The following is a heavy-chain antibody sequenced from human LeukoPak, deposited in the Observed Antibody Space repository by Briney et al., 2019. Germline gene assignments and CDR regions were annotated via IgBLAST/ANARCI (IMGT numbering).Heavy chain of an antibody. CDR1: GYTFTSYD. Sequence: ASVKVSCKASGYTFTSYDINWVRQATGQGLEWMGWMNPNSGNTGYAQKFQGRVTMTRNTSISTAYMELSSLRSEDTAVYYCARGQLGEWELPFDYWGQGTLVTVSS. CDR2: MNPNSGNT. J-gene: IGHJ4*02. CDR3: ARGQLGEWELPFDY. V-gene: IGHV1-8*01. D-gene: IGHD1-26*01.